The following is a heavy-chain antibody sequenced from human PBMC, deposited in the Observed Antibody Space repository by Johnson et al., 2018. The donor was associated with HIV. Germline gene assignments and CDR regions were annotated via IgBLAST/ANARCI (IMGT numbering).Heavy chain of an antibody. CDR2: IWYDGSNK. CDR1: GFTFSSHA. D-gene: IGHD5-24*01. V-gene: IGHV3-33*08. Sequence: VQLVESGGGVVQPGRSLRLSCAASGFTFSSHAMHWVRQAPGKGLEWVAVIWYDGSNKYYADSVKGRFTISRDNSKNTLYLQMNSLRAEDTAVYYCARDRPRGWLQSLGAFDIWGQGTMVTVSS. CDR3: ARDRPRGWLQSLGAFDI. J-gene: IGHJ3*02.